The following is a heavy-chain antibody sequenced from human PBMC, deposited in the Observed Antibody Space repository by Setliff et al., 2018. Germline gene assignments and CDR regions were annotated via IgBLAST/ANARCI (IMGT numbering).Heavy chain of an antibody. CDR3: AKVKGAMVRGVMGYFDY. CDR1: GFTFTSYA. D-gene: IGHD3-10*01. CDR2: ISGSAQTT. J-gene: IGHJ4*02. Sequence: GGSLRLSCAASGFTFTSYAMRWVRQAPGKGLEWVSMISGSAQTTYYADSVKGRFTISRDNSKNTLYLQMNSLRAEDTAVYYCAKVKGAMVRGVMGYFDYWGQGTLVTVSS. V-gene: IGHV3-23*01.